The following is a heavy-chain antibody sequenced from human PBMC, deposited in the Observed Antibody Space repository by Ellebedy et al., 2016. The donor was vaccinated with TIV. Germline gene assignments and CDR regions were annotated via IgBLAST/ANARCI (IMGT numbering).Heavy chain of an antibody. CDR1: GGSISSYY. CDR3: ARSSGWDRFDY. V-gene: IGHV4-59*01. D-gene: IGHD6-19*01. CDR2: IYYSRST. J-gene: IGHJ4*02. Sequence: MPSETLSLTCTVSGGSISSYYWSWIRQPPGKGLEWIGYIYYSRSTNYNPSLKSRVTIAVETSKKQISLKLSSVTAADTAVYYCARSSGWDRFDYWGQGTLVTVSS.